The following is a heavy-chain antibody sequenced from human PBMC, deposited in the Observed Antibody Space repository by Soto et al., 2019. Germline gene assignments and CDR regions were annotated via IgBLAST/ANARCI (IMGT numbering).Heavy chain of an antibody. J-gene: IGHJ4*02. Sequence: ASVKVSCKASGYTFTSYGISWVRQAPGQGLEWMGWISAYNGNTNYAQKLQGRVTMTTDTSTSTAYMELRSLRSDDTAVYYCARDRPKRRGYSYGYGYWGQGTLVTVSS. CDR2: ISAYNGNT. CDR1: GYTFTSYG. D-gene: IGHD5-18*01. CDR3: ARDRPKRRGYSYGYGY. V-gene: IGHV1-18*01.